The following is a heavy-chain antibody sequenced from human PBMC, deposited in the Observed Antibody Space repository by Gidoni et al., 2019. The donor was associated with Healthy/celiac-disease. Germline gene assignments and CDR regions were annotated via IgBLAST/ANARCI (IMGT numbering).Heavy chain of an antibody. CDR2: IYTRWST. D-gene: IGHD3-9*01. Sequence: QVQLQESGPGLVKPSQTLSITSTVSGGSLRRGSSYSSWIRPPAGKGLEWIGRIYTRWSTTYNPSLKSRVTISVDTSKNQFSLKLSSVTAADTAVYYCAREGTKGSLNFDWLPGRPAHNWFDPWGQGTLVTVSS. CDR1: GGSLRRGSSY. CDR3: AREGTKGSLNFDWLPGRPAHNWFDP. J-gene: IGHJ5*02. V-gene: IGHV4-61*02.